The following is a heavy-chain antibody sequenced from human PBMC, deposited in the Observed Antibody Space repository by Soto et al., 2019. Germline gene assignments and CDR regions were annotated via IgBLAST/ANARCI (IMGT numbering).Heavy chain of an antibody. CDR2: ISSSGDII. CDR3: ARDLGYYDSSGYFDY. J-gene: IGHJ4*02. Sequence: QVQLVESGGGLVKPGGSLRLSCAASGFTFSDYYMTWIRQAPGKGLEWVSYISSSGDIIYYAESVKGRFTISRDNAKNSLYLQMNTLRAEDTAVYYCARDLGYYDSSGYFDYWGQGTLVTVSS. CDR1: GFTFSDYY. D-gene: IGHD3-22*01. V-gene: IGHV3-11*01.